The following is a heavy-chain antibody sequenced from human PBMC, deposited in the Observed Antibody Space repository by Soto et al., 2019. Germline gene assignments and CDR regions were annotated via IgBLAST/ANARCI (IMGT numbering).Heavy chain of an antibody. CDR1: GFTFSSYA. CDR3: AKDLYYDSWRSYYYYCYSMDG. D-gene: IGHD3-3*01. J-gene: IGHJ6*03. V-gene: IGHV3-23*01. CDR2: ISSGGGST. Sequence: EVQLLESGGGLLQPGGSLRLSCAASGFTFSSYAMSWVRQAPGKGLEWVSAISSGGGSTYYSDSVKGRFTISRDNSKNTLFLQWNSLRAEDTAVYYCAKDLYYDSWRSYYYYCYSMDGWGEGTTVTVSS.